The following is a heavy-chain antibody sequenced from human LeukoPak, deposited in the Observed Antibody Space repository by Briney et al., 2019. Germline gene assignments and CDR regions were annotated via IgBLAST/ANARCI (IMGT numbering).Heavy chain of an antibody. V-gene: IGHV3-7*01. D-gene: IGHD3-10*01. J-gene: IGHJ2*01. CDR1: GFIFSTYW. CDR3: TRDRYYFGSGSYPWYFDL. CDR2: IKQDGSET. Sequence: GGSLRLSCAASGFIFSTYWMSWVRQAPGKGLECVANIKQDGSETHYVDSVKGRFTISRDNGRNSMYLQTNSLRAEDTAVYYCTRDRYYFGSGSYPWYFDLWGRGTLVTVSS.